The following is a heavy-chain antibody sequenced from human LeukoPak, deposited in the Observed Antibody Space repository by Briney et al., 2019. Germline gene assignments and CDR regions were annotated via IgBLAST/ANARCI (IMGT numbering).Heavy chain of an antibody. CDR2: ISSSSSYI. J-gene: IGHJ6*02. Sequence: TGGSLRLSCAASGFTFSSYSMNWVRQAPGKGLEWVSSISSSSSYIYYADSVKGRFTISRDNAKNSLYLQMNSLRAEDTAVYYCAREEGRPYGMDVWGQGTTVTVSS. CDR1: GFTFSSYS. CDR3: AREEGRPYGMDV. V-gene: IGHV3-21*01.